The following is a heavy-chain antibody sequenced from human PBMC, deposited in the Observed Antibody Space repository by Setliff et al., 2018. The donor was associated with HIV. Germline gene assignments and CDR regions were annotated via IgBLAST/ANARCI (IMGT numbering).Heavy chain of an antibody. D-gene: IGHD3-22*01. CDR1: GGSISSGSNY. Sequence: SETLSLTCTVSGGSISSGSNYWSWIRQPPGKGLEWIGEINHSGSTNYNPSLKSRVTISVDTSKNQFSLKLSSVTAADAAVYYCASRVYYYDSSGYLREEGFDPWGQGTLVAVSS. V-gene: IGHV4-39*01. CDR2: INHSGST. J-gene: IGHJ5*02. CDR3: ASRVYYYDSSGYLREEGFDP.